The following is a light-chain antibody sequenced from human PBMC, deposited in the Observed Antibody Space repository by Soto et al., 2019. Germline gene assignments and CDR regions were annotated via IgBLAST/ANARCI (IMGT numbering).Light chain of an antibody. CDR3: HQYDSSPWT. CDR1: QSVSSSY. J-gene: IGKJ1*01. V-gene: IGKV3-20*01. CDR2: GAS. Sequence: EVVLTQSPGTLSLSPGERATLSCRASQSVSSSYLAWYQHKPGQAPRLLISGASTRATGIPDRFSGSGSGTDYPLTIGRLEPEDFAVYYCHQYDSSPWTFGQGTKVEIK.